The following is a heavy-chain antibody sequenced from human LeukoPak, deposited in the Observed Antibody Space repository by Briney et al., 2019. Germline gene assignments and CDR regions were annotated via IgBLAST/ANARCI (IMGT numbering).Heavy chain of an antibody. D-gene: IGHD4-23*01. V-gene: IGHV1-69*05. CDR2: IIPIFGTA. J-gene: IGHJ3*02. CDR1: GGTFSSYA. CDR3: AREAMVVTGGHAFDI. Sequence: SVKVSCKASGGTFSSYAISWVRQAPGQGLEWMGRIIPIFGTANYAQKFQGRVTITTDESTSTAYMALSSLRSEDTAVYYCAREAMVVTGGHAFDIWGQGTMVTVSS.